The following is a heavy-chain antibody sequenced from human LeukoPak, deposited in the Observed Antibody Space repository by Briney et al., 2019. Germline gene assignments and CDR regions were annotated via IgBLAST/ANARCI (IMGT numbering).Heavy chain of an antibody. CDR3: ARHAGSGWYGVDY. Sequence: SETLSLTCTVSGGSISSSSYYWGWIRQPPGKGLEWIGSIYYSGSTYYNPSLKSRVTISVDTSKNQFSLKLSSVTAADTAVYYCARHAGSGWYGVDYWGQGTLVTVSS. D-gene: IGHD6-19*01. CDR2: IYYSGST. J-gene: IGHJ4*02. V-gene: IGHV4-39*01. CDR1: GGSISSSSYY.